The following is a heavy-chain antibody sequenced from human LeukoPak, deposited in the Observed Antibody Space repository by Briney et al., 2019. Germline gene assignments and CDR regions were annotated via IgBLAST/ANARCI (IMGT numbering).Heavy chain of an antibody. CDR1: GFTFSSYA. J-gene: IGHJ4*02. V-gene: IGHV3-30-3*01. Sequence: PGGSLRLSCAASGFTFSSYAMHWVRQAPGKGLEWVAVISYDGSNKYYADSVKGRFTISRDNSKNTLYLQMNSLRAEDTAVYYCARDRRELWPLDYWGQGTLVTVSS. D-gene: IGHD1-26*01. CDR3: ARDRRELWPLDY. CDR2: ISYDGSNK.